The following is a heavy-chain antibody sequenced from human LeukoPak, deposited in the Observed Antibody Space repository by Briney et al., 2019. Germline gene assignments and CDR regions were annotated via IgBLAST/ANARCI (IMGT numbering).Heavy chain of an antibody. J-gene: IGHJ4*02. CDR3: ARDRGYSGDYFDY. V-gene: IGHV3-33*01. D-gene: IGHD5-18*01. CDR2: IWYDGSNK. CDR1: GFTFSSYG. Sequence: RSLRLSCAASGFTFSSYGMHWVRQAPGKGLEWVAVIWYDGSNKYYADSVKGRFTISRDNSKNTLYLQMNSLRAEDTAVYYCARDRGYSGDYFDYWGQGTLVTVSS.